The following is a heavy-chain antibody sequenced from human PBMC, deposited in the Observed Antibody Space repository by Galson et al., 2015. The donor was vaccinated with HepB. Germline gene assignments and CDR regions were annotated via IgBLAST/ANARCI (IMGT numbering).Heavy chain of an antibody. Sequence: SVKVSCKASGYTFTNYYLHWVRQAPGQGLEWMAIIDPRGGSTTFAQKFQGRVTLTRDTSTSTVYMELRSLRSEDTAVYYCARGGSYFDGRGSLYNWFDPWGQGTLVTVSS. CDR2: IDPRGGST. J-gene: IGHJ5*02. D-gene: IGHD3-22*01. V-gene: IGHV1-46*01. CDR3: ARGGSYFDGRGSLYNWFDP. CDR1: GYTFTNYY.